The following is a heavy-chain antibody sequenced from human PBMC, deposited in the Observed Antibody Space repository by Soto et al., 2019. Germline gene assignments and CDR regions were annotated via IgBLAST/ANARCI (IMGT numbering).Heavy chain of an antibody. Sequence: SQTLSLTCAISGDSVSSNSAAWNWIRQSPSRGLEWLGRTYYRSKWYNDYAVSVQSRITINPDTSKNQFSLHLNSVTPEDTAVYYCARDIVVVVAARVNWFDPWGQGTLVTVSS. CDR1: GDSVSSNSAA. V-gene: IGHV6-1*01. CDR3: ARDIVVVVAARVNWFDP. J-gene: IGHJ5*02. CDR2: TYYRSKWYN. D-gene: IGHD2-15*01.